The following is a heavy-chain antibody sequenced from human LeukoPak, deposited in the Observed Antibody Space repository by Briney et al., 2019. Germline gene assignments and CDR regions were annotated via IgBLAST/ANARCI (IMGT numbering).Heavy chain of an antibody. CDR2: ISWNSGSI. D-gene: IGHD3-10*01. Sequence: GRSLRLSCAASGFTFDDYAMHWVRQAPGKGLEWVSGISWNSGSIGYADSVKGRFTISRDNAKNSLYLQMNSLRAEDTAVYYCARAGSGMATTRWGQGTLVTVSS. V-gene: IGHV3-9*01. CDR3: ARAGSGMATTR. J-gene: IGHJ4*02. CDR1: GFTFDDYA.